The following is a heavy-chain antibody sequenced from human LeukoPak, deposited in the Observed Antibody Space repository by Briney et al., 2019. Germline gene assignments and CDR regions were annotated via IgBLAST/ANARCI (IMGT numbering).Heavy chain of an antibody. CDR2: ISGSGGST. D-gene: IGHD6-19*01. J-gene: IGHJ3*02. CDR1: GFTFSSYA. CDR3: AKPSRAGYDAFDI. V-gene: IGHV3-23*01. Sequence: GGSLRLSRAASGFTFSSYAMSWVRQAPGKGLEGVSAISGSGGSTYYADSVKGRFTISRDNSKNTLYLQMNSLRAEDTAVYYCAKPSRAGYDAFDIWGQGTMVTVSS.